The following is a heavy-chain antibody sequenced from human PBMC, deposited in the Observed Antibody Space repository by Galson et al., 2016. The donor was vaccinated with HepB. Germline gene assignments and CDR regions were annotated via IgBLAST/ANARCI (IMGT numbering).Heavy chain of an antibody. CDR2: VSGGGRDM. J-gene: IGHJ4*02. CDR1: GFSFGDYA. Sequence: SLRLSCAASGFSFGDYAMSWVRQAPGKGLEWVSSVSGGGRDMFYADSVKGRFIISRDNAKNSLFLQMNGLRAEDTAMYYCARATVGDSLSFDYWGQGTLVTVSS. V-gene: IGHV3-21*01. CDR3: ARATVGDSLSFDY. D-gene: IGHD3-9*01.